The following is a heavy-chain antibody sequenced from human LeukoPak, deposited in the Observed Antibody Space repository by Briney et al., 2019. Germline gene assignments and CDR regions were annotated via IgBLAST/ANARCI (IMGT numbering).Heavy chain of an antibody. Sequence: GGSLRLSCTASVFTFGDYAMNWVGQAPGKGLEWVGFIRSKAYGGTTEYAASVKGRFTISRDDSKSIAHLQMNSLKTEDTAVYYCTRFTIVRGDIGTAQYFDYWGQGTLVTVSS. CDR2: IRSKAYGGTT. CDR3: TRFTIVRGDIGTAQYFDY. V-gene: IGHV3-49*04. D-gene: IGHD3-10*01. CDR1: VFTFGDYA. J-gene: IGHJ4*02.